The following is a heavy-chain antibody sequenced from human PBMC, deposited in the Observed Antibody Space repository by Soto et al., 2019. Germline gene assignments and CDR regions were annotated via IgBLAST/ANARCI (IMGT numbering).Heavy chain of an antibody. J-gene: IGHJ4*02. CDR1: GDIFINYY. CDR3: ARDLAAADY. D-gene: IGHD6-13*01. Sequence: QVHLVQSGAEVKKPGASVKVSCKASGDIFINYYIHWVRQAPGQGLEWIGIINPNGGSTNYAQKFWGRVTMARYTSMSTVYMDPSSLRSDYTAVYYCARDLAAADYWGQGTLVTFSS. V-gene: IGHV1-46*01. CDR2: INPNGGST.